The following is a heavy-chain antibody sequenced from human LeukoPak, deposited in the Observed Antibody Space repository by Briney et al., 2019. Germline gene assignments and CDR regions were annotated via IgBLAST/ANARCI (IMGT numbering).Heavy chain of an antibody. J-gene: IGHJ6*03. CDR1: GFTFDEHA. V-gene: IGHV3-9*01. CDR3: ARDSYSSSWYVPGYYYYYYMDV. Sequence: GGSLRLSCVVSGFTFDEHAMHWVRQAPGKGLEWVSGITWNSGIIVYADSVKGRFTISRDNAKNSLYLQMNSLRAEDTAVYYCARDSYSSSWYVPGYYYYYYMDVWGKGTTVTVSS. CDR2: ITWNSGII. D-gene: IGHD6-13*01.